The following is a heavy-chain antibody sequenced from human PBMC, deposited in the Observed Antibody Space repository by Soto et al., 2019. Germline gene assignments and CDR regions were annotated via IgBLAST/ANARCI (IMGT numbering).Heavy chain of an antibody. D-gene: IGHD2-15*01. CDR3: AKAQGGSYFDY. Sequence: PGGSLRLSCAASGFTFSSNAMSWVRRAPGKGLEWVSGISSSGGSTYYADSVKGRFTISRDNSKNMLYLQMNNLRAEDMAVYYCAKAQGGSYFDYWGQGTLVTVSS. CDR1: GFTFSSNA. CDR2: ISSSGGST. V-gene: IGHV3-23*01. J-gene: IGHJ4*02.